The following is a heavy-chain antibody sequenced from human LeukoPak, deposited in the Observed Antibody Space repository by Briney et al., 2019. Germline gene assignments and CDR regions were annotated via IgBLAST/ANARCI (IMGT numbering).Heavy chain of an antibody. J-gene: IGHJ5*01. Sequence: SETLSLTCTVSGGSISSYYWSWIRQPPGKGLEWIGYIYYSGSTNYNPSLKSRVTMSIDTSTSQFSLRLSSVTAADTAVYYCARDQEQWMIRNWFDSWGQGTLVTVSS. D-gene: IGHD3-22*01. V-gene: IGHV4-59*12. CDR3: ARDQEQWMIRNWFDS. CDR1: GGSISSYY. CDR2: IYYSGST.